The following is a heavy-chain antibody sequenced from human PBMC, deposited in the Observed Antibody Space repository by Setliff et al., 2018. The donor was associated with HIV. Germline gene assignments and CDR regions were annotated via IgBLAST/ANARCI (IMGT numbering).Heavy chain of an antibody. CDR3: ARGHHFYWYFDL. J-gene: IGHJ2*01. Sequence: GASVKVSCKASGYSFTTYGISWVRQAPGQGLEWVGWISVYNGQTLYAQKVQDRITVTMDIPKDTAYMELRGLTPGDTAVYYCARGHHFYWYFDLWGPGTLVTVSS. CDR2: ISVYNGQT. CDR1: GYSFTTYG. V-gene: IGHV1-18*01.